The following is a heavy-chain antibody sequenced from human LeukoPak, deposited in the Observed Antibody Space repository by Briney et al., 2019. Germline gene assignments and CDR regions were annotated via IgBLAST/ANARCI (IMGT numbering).Heavy chain of an antibody. CDR2: VSGSGDNT. CDR1: GFTFSSYA. V-gene: IGHV3-23*01. J-gene: IGHJ4*02. D-gene: IGHD3-22*01. Sequence: GGSLRLSCAASGFTFSSYAMSWVRQAPGKGLEWVSGVSGSGDNTYYADSVKGRFTISRDNSKNTLYVQVNSLGTEDTAAYYCAKGSYYDSSGSFYFDYWGQGTLVTVSS. CDR3: AKGSYYDSSGSFYFDY.